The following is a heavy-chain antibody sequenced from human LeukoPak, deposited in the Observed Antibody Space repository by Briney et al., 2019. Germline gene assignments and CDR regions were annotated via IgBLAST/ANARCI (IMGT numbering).Heavy chain of an antibody. CDR1: GGSISSSSYY. D-gene: IGHD3-22*01. J-gene: IGHJ6*03. V-gene: IGHV4-39*07. Sequence: PSETLSLTCTVSGGSISSSSYYWGWIRQPPGKGLEWIGEINHSGSTNYNPSLKSRVTISVDTSKNQFSLKLGSVTAADTAVYYCTRVNYYYYMDVWGKGTTVTVSS. CDR3: TRVNYYYYMDV. CDR2: INHSGST.